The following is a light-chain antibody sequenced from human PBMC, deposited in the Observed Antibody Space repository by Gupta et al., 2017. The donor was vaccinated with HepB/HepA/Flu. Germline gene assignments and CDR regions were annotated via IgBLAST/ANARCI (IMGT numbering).Light chain of an antibody. CDR3: QQYNSYSGIT. J-gene: IGKJ5*01. V-gene: IGKV1-5*03. Sequence: DRVTITCRASQSISSWLAWYQQKPGKAPKLLIYKASSLESGVPSRFSGSGSGTEFTLTISSLQPDDFATYYCQQYNSYSGITFGQGTRLEIK. CDR2: KAS. CDR1: QSISSW.